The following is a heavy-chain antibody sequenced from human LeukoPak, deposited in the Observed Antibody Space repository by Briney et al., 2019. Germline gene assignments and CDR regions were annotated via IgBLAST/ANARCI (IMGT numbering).Heavy chain of an antibody. CDR1: GYTFTSYD. CDR3: AREDNSGPHIDH. Sequence: GALVKVSCKASGYTFTSYDFSWVRQAPGQGLEWMGWISAYTGNTKYAQRLQGRVTLTTDTSTGTAYMELRSLRSDDTAVYYCAREDNSGPHIDHWGQGTLVTVSS. J-gene: IGHJ4*02. V-gene: IGHV1-18*01. CDR2: ISAYTGNT. D-gene: IGHD3-22*01.